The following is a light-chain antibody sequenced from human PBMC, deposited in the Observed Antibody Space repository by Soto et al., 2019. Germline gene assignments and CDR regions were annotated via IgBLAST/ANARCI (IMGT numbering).Light chain of an antibody. CDR2: DAS. CDR1: QSIGSW. J-gene: IGKJ1*01. Sequence: DIQMTQSPSTLSASVGDRVTITCRASQSIGSWLAWYQQKPGKAPKLLIFDASILESGVPSRFSGSGSGTQFTLTISSLQPDDFATYYCQQYNSYLRTFGHGTKVDLK. CDR3: QQYNSYLRT. V-gene: IGKV1-5*01.